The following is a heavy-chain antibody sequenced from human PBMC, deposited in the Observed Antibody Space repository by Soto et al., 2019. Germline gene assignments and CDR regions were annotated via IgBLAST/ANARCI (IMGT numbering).Heavy chain of an antibody. CDR3: ARSSPFDY. J-gene: IGHJ4*02. D-gene: IGHD6-6*01. CDR1: GFTFSSYA. CDR2: ISYDGSNK. Sequence: QVQLVESGGGVVQPGRSLRLSCAASGFTFSSYAMHWVRQAPGKGLEWVAVISYDGSNKYYADSVKGRFTISRDNSKNTLYLPMNSLRAEDTAVYYCARSSPFDYWGQGTLVTVSS. V-gene: IGHV3-30-3*01.